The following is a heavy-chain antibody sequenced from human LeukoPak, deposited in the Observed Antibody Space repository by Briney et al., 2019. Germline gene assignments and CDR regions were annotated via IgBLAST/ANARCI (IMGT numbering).Heavy chain of an antibody. D-gene: IGHD6-13*01. CDR3: AREVGIAAAGTPFDY. Sequence: ASVKVSCKASGYTFTNYDINWVRQATGQGLEWMGWMNPNSGNTGYAQKFQGRVTMTRNTSISTAYMELSSLRSEDTAVYYCAREVGIAAAGTPFDYWGQGTLVTVSS. V-gene: IGHV1-8*01. J-gene: IGHJ4*02. CDR1: GYTFTNYD. CDR2: MNPNSGNT.